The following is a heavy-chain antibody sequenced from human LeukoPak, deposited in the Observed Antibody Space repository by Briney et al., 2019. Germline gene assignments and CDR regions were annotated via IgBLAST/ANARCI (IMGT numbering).Heavy chain of an antibody. CDR3: ARVDYCSGGSCYRSPYYYYMDV. CDR1: GGSISSSSYY. Sequence: PSETLSLTCTVSGGSISSSSYYWGWIRQPPGKGLEWIGSIYYSGSTYYNPSLKSRVTISVDTSKNQFSLKLSSVTAADTAVYYCARVDYCSGGSCYRSPYYYYMDVWGKGTTVTVSS. D-gene: IGHD2-15*01. CDR2: IYYSGST. J-gene: IGHJ6*03. V-gene: IGHV4-39*07.